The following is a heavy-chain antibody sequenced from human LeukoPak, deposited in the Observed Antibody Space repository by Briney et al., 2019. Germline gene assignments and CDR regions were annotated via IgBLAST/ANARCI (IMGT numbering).Heavy chain of an antibody. V-gene: IGHV3-30*02. Sequence: GGSLRLSCATSGFSFSSYGMHWVRQAPGKGLEWVAFIRYDGSNKYYADSVKGRFTISRDSSKNTLYLQMTSLRAEDTAVYYCARWHTSGNNFYYDYWGQGTLVTVSS. CDR2: IRYDGSNK. CDR1: GFSFSSYG. D-gene: IGHD2/OR15-2a*01. CDR3: ARWHTSGNNFYYDY. J-gene: IGHJ4*02.